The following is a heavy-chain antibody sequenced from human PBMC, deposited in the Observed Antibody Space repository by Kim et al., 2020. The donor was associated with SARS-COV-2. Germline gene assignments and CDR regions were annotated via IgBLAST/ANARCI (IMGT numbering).Heavy chain of an antibody. V-gene: IGHV3-7*01. CDR3: VRARIDY. CDR2: IKEDESER. Sequence: GGSLRLSCAASGFTFSNYWMTWVRQAPGKGLEWVATIKEDESERYYANSLEDRFTISRDNTRASLYLHLNSLRAEDTAVYYCVRARIDYWGQGPWSPSP. J-gene: IGHJ4*02. CDR1: GFTFSNYW.